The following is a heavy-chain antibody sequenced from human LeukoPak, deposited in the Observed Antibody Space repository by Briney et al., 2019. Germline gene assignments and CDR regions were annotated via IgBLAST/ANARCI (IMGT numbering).Heavy chain of an antibody. CDR1: GCTFNDYS. Sequence: GGSLSLTCAASGCTFNDYSRTWLRQAPGKGLEWVSGISGSGDRTYYADSVKGRFTISRDNSKNTLYLQMNSLRAEDTAVYYCANLRYSGYNYSGYFDYWGQGTLVTVSS. CDR3: ANLRYSGYNYSGYFDY. D-gene: IGHD5-12*01. J-gene: IGHJ4*02. CDR2: ISGSGDRT. V-gene: IGHV3-23*01.